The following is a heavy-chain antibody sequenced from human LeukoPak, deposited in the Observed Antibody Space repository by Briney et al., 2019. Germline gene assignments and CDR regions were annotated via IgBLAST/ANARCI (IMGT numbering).Heavy chain of an antibody. D-gene: IGHD6-13*01. J-gene: IGHJ4*02. CDR2: ISGSGGST. Sequence: GGSLRLSCAASGFTFSSYAMSWVREAPGKRLEWVSAISGSGGSTYYADSVKGRFTISRDNSKNTLYLQMNSLRAEDTAVYYCAKFPSFSSSWHWGQGTLVTVAS. CDR3: AKFPSFSSSWH. CDR1: GFTFSSYA. V-gene: IGHV3-23*01.